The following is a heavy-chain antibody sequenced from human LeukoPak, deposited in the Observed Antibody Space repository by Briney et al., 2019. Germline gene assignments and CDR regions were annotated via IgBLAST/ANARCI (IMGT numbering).Heavy chain of an antibody. D-gene: IGHD2-2*01. V-gene: IGHV4-39*01. CDR3: ARRFRSTSPLRPRYFDL. J-gene: IGHJ2*01. Sequence: KPSETLSLTCTVSGGSISSSSYYWGWIRQPPGKGLEWIGSIYYSGSTYYNPSLKSRVTISVDTSKNQFSLKLSSVTAADTAVYYCARRFRSTSPLRPRYFDLWGRGTLVTVSS. CDR2: IYYSGST. CDR1: GGSISSSSYY.